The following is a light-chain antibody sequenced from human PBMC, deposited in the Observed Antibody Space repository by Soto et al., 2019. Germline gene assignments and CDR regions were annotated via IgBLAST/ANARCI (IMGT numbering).Light chain of an antibody. Sequence: DVVMTQSPLSLPVTLGQPASISCRSSQSLVYSDGIAYLNWFHQRPGQSPRRLIYRASNRDSGVPDRFSGSGSVTDFTLKISRVEAEDVGVYYCMQGKHWPPTFGPGTKVEIK. J-gene: IGKJ1*01. CDR3: MQGKHWPPT. CDR1: QSLVYSDGIAY. CDR2: RAS. V-gene: IGKV2-30*01.